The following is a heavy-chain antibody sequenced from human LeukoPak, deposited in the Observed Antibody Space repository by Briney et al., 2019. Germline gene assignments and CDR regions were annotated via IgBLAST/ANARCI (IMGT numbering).Heavy chain of an antibody. J-gene: IGHJ4*02. CDR1: GLTFSSYS. D-gene: IGHD6-19*01. Sequence: GWSLRLSCTASGLTFSSYSMNWVRQAPGKGPEWVSYISSSGRNMYYAGSVQGRFTISRDNAKNSLYLQMNSLRAEDTAVYYCAGDRAPYSNGWYPLYWGQGTLVTVSS. CDR3: AGDRAPYSNGWYPLY. V-gene: IGHV3-48*01. CDR2: ISSSGRNM.